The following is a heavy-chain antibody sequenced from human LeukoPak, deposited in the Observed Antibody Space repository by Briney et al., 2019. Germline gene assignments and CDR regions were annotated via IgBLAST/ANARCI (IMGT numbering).Heavy chain of an antibody. CDR3: ASYYDSSGYYQPFDY. CDR1: GFTFSSYE. Sequence: GGSLRLSCAASGFTFSSYEMNWVRQVPGKGLEWVSYISSSGSTIYYADSVKGRFTISRDNAKNSLYLQMNSLRAEDTAVYYCASYYDSSGYYQPFDYWGQGTLVTVSS. CDR2: ISSSGSTI. V-gene: IGHV3-48*03. D-gene: IGHD3-22*01. J-gene: IGHJ4*02.